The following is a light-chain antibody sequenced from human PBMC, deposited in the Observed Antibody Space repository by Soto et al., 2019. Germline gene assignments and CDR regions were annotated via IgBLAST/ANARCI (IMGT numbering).Light chain of an antibody. CDR1: QTISSW. V-gene: IGKV1-5*03. CDR3: QHYNSYSEA. J-gene: IGKJ1*01. CDR2: KAS. Sequence: QSPCTLSGSVDDIVPITCRASQTISSWLAWYQQKPGKAPKLLIYKASTLKSGVPSRFSGSGSGTEFTLTISSLQPDDFATYYCQHYNSYSEAFGQGTKVDIK.